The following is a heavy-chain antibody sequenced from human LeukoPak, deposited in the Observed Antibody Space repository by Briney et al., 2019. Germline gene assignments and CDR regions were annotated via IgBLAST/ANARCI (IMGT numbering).Heavy chain of an antibody. V-gene: IGHV1-46*01. J-gene: IGHJ4*02. Sequence: ASVKVSCKASGYTFTSYDINWVRQAPGQGLEWMGIISPSGGSTTYAQKFQGRVTMTRDTSTSTVYMELSSLRSEDTAIYYCAREKLSDILTGFDYWGQGTLVTVSS. CDR2: ISPSGGST. CDR3: AREKLSDILTGFDY. D-gene: IGHD3-9*01. CDR1: GYTFTSYD.